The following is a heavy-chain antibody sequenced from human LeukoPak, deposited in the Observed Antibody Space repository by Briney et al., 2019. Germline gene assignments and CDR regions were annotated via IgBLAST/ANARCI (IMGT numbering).Heavy chain of an antibody. CDR3: ARLMIVVSGVDY. CDR2: IYYSGST. V-gene: IGHV4-39*01. D-gene: IGHD3-22*01. J-gene: IGHJ4*02. Sequence: MPSETLSLTCTVSGGSISSVSYYWGWIRQPPGKGLEWIGSIYYSGSTYYNPSLKSRVTISVDTSKNQFSLKLSSVTAADTAVYYCARLMIVVSGVDYWGQGTLVTVSS. CDR1: GGSISSVSYY.